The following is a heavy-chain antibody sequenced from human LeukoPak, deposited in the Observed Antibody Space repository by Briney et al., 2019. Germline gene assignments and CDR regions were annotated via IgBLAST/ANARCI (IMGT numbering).Heavy chain of an antibody. CDR3: ARHVGRWGFDY. J-gene: IGHJ4*02. CDR1: GGSISGFY. CDR2: IHYPGNI. Sequence: ASETLSLTCTVSGGSISGFYWSWIWQPPGKGLEWIGNIHYPGNIKYNPSLKSRVTISVDMSKNQSSLKLSSVIAADTAVYYCARHVGRWGFDYWGQGTLVTVSS. V-gene: IGHV4-59*08. D-gene: IGHD4-23*01.